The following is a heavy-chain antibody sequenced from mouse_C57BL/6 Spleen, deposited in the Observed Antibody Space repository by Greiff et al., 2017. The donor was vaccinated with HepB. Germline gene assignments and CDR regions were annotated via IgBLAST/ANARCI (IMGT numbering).Heavy chain of an antibody. CDR2: IHPSDSDT. Sequence: QVQLQQSGAELVKPGASVKVSCKASGYTFTSYWMHWVKQRPGQGLEWIGRIHPSDSDTNYNQKFKGKATLTVDKSSSTAYMQLSSLTSEDSAVYYCAKNSPIYYYGRGDFDVWGTGTTVTVSS. CDR3: AKNSPIYYYGRGDFDV. V-gene: IGHV1-74*01. CDR1: GYTFTSYW. J-gene: IGHJ1*03. D-gene: IGHD1-1*01.